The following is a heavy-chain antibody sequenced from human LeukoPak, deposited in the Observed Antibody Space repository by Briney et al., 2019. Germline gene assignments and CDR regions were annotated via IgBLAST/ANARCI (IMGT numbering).Heavy chain of an antibody. CDR1: VYTCTNYY. D-gene: IGHD3-10*01. Sequence: ASVKVSCKASVYTCTNYYMHWVRQAPGQALEWMGRINPSGGSTTYAQNFQGRVTMTRDTSTSTLYMELSSLRSDDTAIYYCAGSLVTVASYSLDSWGQGTLVTVSS. CDR3: AGSLVTVASYSLDS. J-gene: IGHJ4*02. V-gene: IGHV1-46*01. CDR2: INPSGGST.